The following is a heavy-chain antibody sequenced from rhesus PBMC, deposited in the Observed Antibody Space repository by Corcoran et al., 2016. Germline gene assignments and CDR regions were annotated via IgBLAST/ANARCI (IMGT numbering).Heavy chain of an antibody. CDR1: GYSISSGYG. Sequence: QVQLQESGPGLVKPSETLSLTCAVSGYSISSGYGWSWIRQPPGKGLEWIGYIGGSSGSTNYNPSLKCRVTFSKDTSKNQFSLKLSSVTAADTAVYYCARALAGTTDYWGQGVLVTVSS. CDR2: IGGSSGST. D-gene: IGHD1-14*01. J-gene: IGHJ4*01. CDR3: ARALAGTTDY. V-gene: IGHV4-127*01.